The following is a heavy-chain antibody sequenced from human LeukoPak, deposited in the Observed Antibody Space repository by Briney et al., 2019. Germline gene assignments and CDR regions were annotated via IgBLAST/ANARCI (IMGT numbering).Heavy chain of an antibody. J-gene: IGHJ5*02. CDR2: INHSGST. V-gene: IGHV4-34*01. Sequence: SETLSLTCAVYGGSFSGYYWSWIRQPPGKGLEWIGEINHSGSTNYNPSLKSRVTISVDTSKNQFSLKLSSVTAADTAVYYCARSRGTTMVRVRGGNWFDPWGQGTLVTVSS. CDR3: ARSRGTTMVRVRGGNWFDP. CDR1: GGSFSGYY. D-gene: IGHD3-10*01.